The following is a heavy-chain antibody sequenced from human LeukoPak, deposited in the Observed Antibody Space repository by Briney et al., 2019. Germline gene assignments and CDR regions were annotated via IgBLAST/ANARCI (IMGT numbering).Heavy chain of an antibody. V-gene: IGHV1-24*01. CDR2: FDPEDGET. CDR1: RYTLTELS. Sequence: ASVKVSCKVCRYTLTELSMHWVRQAPGKGLEWMGGFDPEDGETIYAQKFQGRVTMTEDTSTDTAYMELSSLRSEDTAVYYCATLPSVVVPAAISIAAAGIPDDYWGQGTLVTVS. D-gene: IGHD2-2*01. J-gene: IGHJ4*02. CDR3: ATLPSVVVPAAISIAAAGIPDDY.